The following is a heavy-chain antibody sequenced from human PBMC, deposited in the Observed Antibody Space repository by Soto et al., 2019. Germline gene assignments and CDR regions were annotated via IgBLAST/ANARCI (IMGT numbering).Heavy chain of an antibody. Sequence: SETLSLTCTVSGGSISSSSYYWGWIRQPPGKGLEWIGSIYYSGSTYYNPSLKSRVTISVDTSKNQFSLKLSSVTAADTAVYYCARQDPAYGDYKYYFDYWGQGTLVTVSS. CDR2: IYYSGST. CDR1: GGSISSSSYY. J-gene: IGHJ4*02. D-gene: IGHD4-17*01. V-gene: IGHV4-39*01. CDR3: ARQDPAYGDYKYYFDY.